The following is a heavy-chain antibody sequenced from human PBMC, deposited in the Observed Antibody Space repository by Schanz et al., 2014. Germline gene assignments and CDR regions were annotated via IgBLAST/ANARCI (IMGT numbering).Heavy chain of an antibody. Sequence: EVQLVESGGGLVKPGGPLQSPCQPPDSGTGVAGWHWVRQAPGKGLEWVGRFKSNVDGGTTDSAAPVKGRFTISRDDSKNTLSLQMNSLKTEDTAVYYCTDGSARWGQGTLVTVSS. J-gene: IGHJ4*02. D-gene: IGHD3-22*01. CDR1: DSGTGVAG. V-gene: IGHV3-15*01. CDR3: TDGSAR. CDR2: FKSNVDGGTT.